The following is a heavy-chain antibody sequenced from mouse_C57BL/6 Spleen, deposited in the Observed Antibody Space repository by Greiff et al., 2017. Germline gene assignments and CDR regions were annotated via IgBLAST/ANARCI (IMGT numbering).Heavy chain of an antibody. V-gene: IGHV5-9*01. J-gene: IGHJ2*01. CDR3: ARHGIYYGNYFDY. Sequence: EVKLMESGGGLVKPGGSLKLSCAASGFTFSSYTMSWVRQTPEKRLEWVATISGGGGNTYYPDSVKGRFTISRDNAKNTLYLQMSSLRSEDTALYYCARHGIYYGNYFDYWGQGTTLTVSS. CDR2: ISGGGGNT. D-gene: IGHD2-1*01. CDR1: GFTFSSYT.